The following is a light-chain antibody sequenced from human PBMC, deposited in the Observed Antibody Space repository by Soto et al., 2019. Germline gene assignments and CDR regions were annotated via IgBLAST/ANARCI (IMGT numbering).Light chain of an antibody. CDR1: TSDVGGYDY. CDR2: DVI. CDR3: CSYAGGYTFGV. V-gene: IGLV2-11*01. J-gene: IGLJ2*01. Sequence: QSALTQSRSVSGSPGQSVTISCTGTTSDVGGYDYVSWYQQHPGKAPKLMIYDVIKRPSGVPDRFSGSKSGNTASLTISGLPAEDESDYYCCSYAGGYTFGVFGGGTKLTVL.